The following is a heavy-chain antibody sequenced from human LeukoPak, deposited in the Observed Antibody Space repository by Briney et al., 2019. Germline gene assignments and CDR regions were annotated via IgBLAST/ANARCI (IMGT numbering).Heavy chain of an antibody. J-gene: IGHJ4*02. CDR3: ARALSRTFSGHYFDY. V-gene: IGHV3-74*01. CDR2: INSDGSST. Sequence: VGSLRLSCAASGFTFSSYWMHWVRQAPGKGLVWVSRINSDGSSTSYADSVKGRFTISRDNAKNTLYLQMNSLRAEDTAVYYCARALSRTFSGHYFDYWGQGTLVTVSS. CDR1: GFTFSSYW. D-gene: IGHD3-10*01.